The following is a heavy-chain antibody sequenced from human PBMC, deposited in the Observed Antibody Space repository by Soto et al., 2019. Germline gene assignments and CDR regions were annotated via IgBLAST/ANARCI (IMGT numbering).Heavy chain of an antibody. Sequence: QLQLQESGPGLVKPSETLSLTCTVSGGSISSSSYCWGWIRQPPGKGLEWIGSIYYSGSTYYNPSLKSRVTISVDTSKNQFSQKLSSVTAADTAVYYCARGRTSGTLFDYWGQGTLVTVSS. CDR1: GGSISSSSYC. CDR3: ARGRTSGTLFDY. CDR2: IYYSGST. J-gene: IGHJ4*02. D-gene: IGHD2-2*01. V-gene: IGHV4-39*01.